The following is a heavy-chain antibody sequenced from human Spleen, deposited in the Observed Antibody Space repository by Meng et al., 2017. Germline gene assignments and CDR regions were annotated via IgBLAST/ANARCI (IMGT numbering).Heavy chain of an antibody. CDR2: MKSNVDGGTV. Sequence: GGSLRLSCAASGFTFSNAWMTWVRQAPGKGLEWIGRMKSNVDGGTVDYAAAVKGRFSISRDDSENTFYLQMNSLKAEDTAVYYCSGHVDYWGQGTLVTVSS. CDR1: GFTFSNAW. CDR3: SGHVDY. V-gene: IGHV3-15*01. J-gene: IGHJ4*02.